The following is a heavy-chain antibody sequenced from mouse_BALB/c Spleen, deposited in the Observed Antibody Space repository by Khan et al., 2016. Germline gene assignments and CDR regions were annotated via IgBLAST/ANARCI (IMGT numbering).Heavy chain of an antibody. V-gene: IGHV3-1*02. CDR3: ARRSCGYRYYFDD. D-gene: IGHD1-2*01. J-gene: IGHJ2*01. CDR2: IYYSGST. CDR1: GYSITSHYS. Sequence: EVQLQESGPDLVKPSQSLSLTCTVTGYSITSHYSWHWIRHFPGNKLEWMGYIYYSGSTNYNPSLKSRISLTRDTSKNQFFLLLNSVTTEDTATYYWARRSCGYRYYFDDWGQGTTLTVSS.